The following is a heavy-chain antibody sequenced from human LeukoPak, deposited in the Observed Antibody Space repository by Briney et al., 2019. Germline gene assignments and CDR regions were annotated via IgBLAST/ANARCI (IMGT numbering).Heavy chain of an antibody. Sequence: GGSLRLSCAASGFTFSSYWMSWVRQAPGKGPEWVADIKQDGSEKRYVDSVKGRFTSSRDNANNSLYLLMSSLRAEDTAVYYCARWTYSSGWFYDYWGQGTLVTVSS. J-gene: IGHJ4*02. CDR1: GFTFSSYW. CDR3: ARWTYSSGWFYDY. V-gene: IGHV3-7*04. CDR2: IKQDGSEK. D-gene: IGHD6-19*01.